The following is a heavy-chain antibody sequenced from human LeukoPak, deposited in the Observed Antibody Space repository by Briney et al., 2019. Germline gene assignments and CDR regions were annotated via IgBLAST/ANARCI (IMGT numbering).Heavy chain of an antibody. Sequence: SETLSLTCAVYGGSFSGYYWSWIRQPPGKGLEWIGEINHSGSTNYNPSLKSRVTISVDTSKNQFSLKLSSVTAADTAVYYFARRREDYDILTGYYKASYYFDYWGQGTLVTVSS. CDR3: ARRREDYDILTGYYKASYYFDY. V-gene: IGHV4-34*01. J-gene: IGHJ4*02. D-gene: IGHD3-9*01. CDR1: GGSFSGYY. CDR2: INHSGST.